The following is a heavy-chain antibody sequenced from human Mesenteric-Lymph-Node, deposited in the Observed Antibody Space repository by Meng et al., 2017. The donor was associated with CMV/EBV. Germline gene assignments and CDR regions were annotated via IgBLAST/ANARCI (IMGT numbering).Heavy chain of an antibody. V-gene: IGHV3-23*01. J-gene: IGHJ4*02. CDR1: GFTFSSYV. CDR3: AKSDVVGRHTGTYYLFDY. Sequence: GESLKISCAASGFTFSSYVMNWVRQAPGRGLEWVATINDGDRSTYYPDSVRGRFAISRDNSRNTLYLQINSLRAEDTAVYYCAKSDVVGRHTGTYYLFDYWGQGTPVTVSS. D-gene: IGHD1-26*01. CDR2: INDGDRST.